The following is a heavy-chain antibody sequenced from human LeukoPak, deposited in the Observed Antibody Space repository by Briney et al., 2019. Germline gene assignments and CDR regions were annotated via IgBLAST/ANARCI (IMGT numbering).Heavy chain of an antibody. J-gene: IGHJ1*01. Sequence: PGGSLRLSCEASGLTFSKSWMHWVRQAPGKGLVWVSRIDNDGRTTSYADSVKGRFTTSRDNAKNTLYLQMNSLRAEDTAVYYCARVSGLGMNEHYQHWGQGTLVTVPS. CDR2: IDNDGRTT. V-gene: IGHV3-74*01. D-gene: IGHD3-10*01. CDR3: ARVSGLGMNEHYQH. CDR1: GLTFSKSW.